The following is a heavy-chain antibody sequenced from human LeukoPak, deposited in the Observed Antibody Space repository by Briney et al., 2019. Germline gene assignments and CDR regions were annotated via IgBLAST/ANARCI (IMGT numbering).Heavy chain of an antibody. CDR3: ARGRGGYSYGGDY. V-gene: IGHV3-48*01. D-gene: IGHD5-18*01. J-gene: IGHJ4*02. CDR1: GFTFSSYS. CDR2: ISSSSSTI. Sequence: GGSLRLSCAASGFTFSSYSMNWVRQAPGKGLEWVSYISSSSSTIYYADSVKGRFTISRDNAKNSLYLQMNSLRSEDTAVYYCARGRGGYSYGGDYWGQGTLVTVSS.